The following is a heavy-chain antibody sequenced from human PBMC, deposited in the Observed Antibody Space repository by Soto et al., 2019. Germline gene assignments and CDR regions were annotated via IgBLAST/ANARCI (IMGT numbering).Heavy chain of an antibody. Sequence: QLQLQESGSGLVQPSQTLSLTCAVSGGYISSGDYSWSWIRQSPGKGLEWIGYIYHTGSTLYNPSLKRRVTFAIDRSKNQVSLKLNSVTAADTAVYYCVSDYGSGSYRFDQWGQGTMVTVSS. V-gene: IGHV4-30-2*06. CDR1: GGYISSGDYS. J-gene: IGHJ4*02. CDR2: IYHTGST. D-gene: IGHD3-10*01. CDR3: VSDYGSGSYRFDQ.